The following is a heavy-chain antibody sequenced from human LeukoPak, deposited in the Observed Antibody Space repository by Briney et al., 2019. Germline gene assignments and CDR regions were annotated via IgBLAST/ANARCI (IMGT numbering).Heavy chain of an antibody. CDR1: GFTFSSYG. Sequence: PGGSLRLSCTASGFTFSSYGMNWVRQAPGKGLEWVSYISSSSNTIYYADSVKGRFTISRDNAKNSLYLQMNSLRDEDTAVYYCARLSLMRPDYWGRGTLVTVSS. CDR3: ARLSLMRPDY. D-gene: IGHD3-16*01. V-gene: IGHV3-48*02. CDR2: ISSSSNTI. J-gene: IGHJ2*01.